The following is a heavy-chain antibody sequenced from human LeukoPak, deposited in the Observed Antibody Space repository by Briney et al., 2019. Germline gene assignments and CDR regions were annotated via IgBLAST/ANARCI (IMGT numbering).Heavy chain of an antibody. D-gene: IGHD1-1*01. CDR2: IARSSNTI. Sequence: GGSLRLSCAASGFTFSNYSMNWVRQAPGKGLEWISYIARSSNTIYYADSVKGRFTISRDSAKNSLYLQMNSLRAEDTAVYFCADNLSRWGQGTLVTVSS. CDR3: ADNLSR. V-gene: IGHV3-48*04. CDR1: GFTFSNYS. J-gene: IGHJ4*02.